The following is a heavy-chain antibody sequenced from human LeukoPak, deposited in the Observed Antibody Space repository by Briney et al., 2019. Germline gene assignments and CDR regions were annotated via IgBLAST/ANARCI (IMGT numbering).Heavy chain of an antibody. J-gene: IGHJ3*02. V-gene: IGHV1-2*02. CDR1: GYTFTGNY. CDR2: LNPNGGGI. CDR3: GRDRAVAGTAVDAFDM. Sequence: ASVKVSCKASGYTFTGNYIHWVRQAPGQGLEWMGWLNPNGGGIKYAQKFQGRVTMTRDTSISTAYMELFRLRSDDTAVYYCGRDRAVAGTAVDAFDMWGQGTMVIVSS. D-gene: IGHD6-19*01.